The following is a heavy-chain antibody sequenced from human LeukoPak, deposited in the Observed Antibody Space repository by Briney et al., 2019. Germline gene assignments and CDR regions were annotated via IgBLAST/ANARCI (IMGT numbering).Heavy chain of an antibody. V-gene: IGHV3-9*01. CDR2: ISWNSGSI. CDR1: GFTFDDYA. CDR3: ARGDSGSYGFDY. J-gene: IGHJ4*02. D-gene: IGHD1-26*01. Sequence: GGSLRLSCAASGFTFDDYAMHWVRQAPGKGLEWVSGISWNSGSIGYADSVKGRFTISRDNAKNSLYLQTNSLRAEDTAVYYCARGDSGSYGFDYWGQGTLVTVSS.